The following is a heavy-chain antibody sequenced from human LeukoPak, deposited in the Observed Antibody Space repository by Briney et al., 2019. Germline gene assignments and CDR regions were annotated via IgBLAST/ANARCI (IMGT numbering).Heavy chain of an antibody. V-gene: IGHV3-23*01. J-gene: IGHJ4*02. CDR3: AKSYASGSFYDY. Sequence: AGGSLRLSCAASGFTFSSYGMSWVRQTPGKGLEWVSRVSASGGRTYYADSVKGRFTISRDNSKNTMSLQMNNPRADDTAVYYCAKSYASGSFYDYWGQGTLVTVST. CDR2: VSASGGRT. CDR1: GFTFSSYG. D-gene: IGHD3-10*01.